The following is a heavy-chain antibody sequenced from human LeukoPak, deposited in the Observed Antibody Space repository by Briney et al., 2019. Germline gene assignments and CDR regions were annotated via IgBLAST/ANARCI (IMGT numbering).Heavy chain of an antibody. D-gene: IGHD3-22*01. CDR2: IGAYNGDT. CDR1: GYTFTSYG. CDR3: AISSSYYYDSSGLPDFDY. V-gene: IGHV1-18*01. Sequence: ASVKVSCKASGYTFTSYGISWVRQAPGQGLEWMGWIGAYNGDTNYAQKLQGRVTMTTDTSTSTAYMELRSLRSDDTAVYYCAISSSYYYDSSGLPDFDYWGQGTLVTVSS. J-gene: IGHJ4*02.